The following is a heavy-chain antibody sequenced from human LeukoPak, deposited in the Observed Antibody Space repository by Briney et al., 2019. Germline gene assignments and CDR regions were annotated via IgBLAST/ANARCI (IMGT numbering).Heavy chain of an antibody. J-gene: IGHJ4*02. CDR1: GGSISSSSYY. CDR3: AREGPPVDY. CDR2: IYYSGST. V-gene: IGHV4-39*02. Sequence: SETLSLTCTVSGGSISSSSYYWGWIRRPPGKGLEWMGSIYYSGSTHYNPSLKSRVTISVDTSKNQFSLKLSSVTAADTAVYYCAREGPPVDYWGQGTLVTVSS.